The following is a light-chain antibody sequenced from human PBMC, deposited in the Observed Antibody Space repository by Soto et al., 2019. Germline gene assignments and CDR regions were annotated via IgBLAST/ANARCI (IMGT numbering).Light chain of an antibody. Sequence: QSVLTQPPSASGTPGQRVTISCSGSSSNIGSNTVNWYQQLPGTAPKLLIYSNNQRPSGVPDRSSGSKSGASASLAISGLQSEDEADYYCAAWDDSLNGYVFGTGTKVTAL. CDR3: AAWDDSLNGYV. CDR2: SNN. V-gene: IGLV1-44*01. J-gene: IGLJ1*01. CDR1: SSNIGSNT.